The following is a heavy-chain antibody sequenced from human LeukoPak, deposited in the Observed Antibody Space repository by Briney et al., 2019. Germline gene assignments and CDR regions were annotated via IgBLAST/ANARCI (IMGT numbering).Heavy chain of an antibody. Sequence: PGGSLRLSCAASGFTFSSYAMSWVRQAPGKGLEWVSSRSGSGDRTYYADSVKGRFSISRDNSKNTLYLQMNSLRAEDTAVYYCAKDFPIDIQRGIFDYWGQGTLVTVSS. D-gene: IGHD5-18*01. J-gene: IGHJ4*02. CDR1: GFTFSSYA. CDR2: RSGSGDRT. CDR3: AKDFPIDIQRGIFDY. V-gene: IGHV3-23*01.